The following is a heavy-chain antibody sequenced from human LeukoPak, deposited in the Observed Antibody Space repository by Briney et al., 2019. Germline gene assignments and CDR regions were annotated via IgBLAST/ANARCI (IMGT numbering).Heavy chain of an antibody. CDR3: AGQIAAAGTFGSYFDY. D-gene: IGHD6-13*01. CDR1: GGSFSGYY. V-gene: IGHV4-34*01. CDR2: INHSGST. J-gene: IGHJ4*02. Sequence: SETLSLTCAVYGGSFSGYYWSWIRQPPGKGLEWIGEINHSGSTNYNPSLKSRVTISVDTSKNQFSLKLSSVTAADTAVYYCAGQIAAAGTFGSYFDYWGQGTLVTVSS.